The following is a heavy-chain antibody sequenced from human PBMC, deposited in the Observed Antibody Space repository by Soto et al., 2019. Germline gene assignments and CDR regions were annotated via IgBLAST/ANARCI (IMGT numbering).Heavy chain of an antibody. CDR3: AKEATFYGDYDDY. CDR1: GGTFSSYA. D-gene: IGHD4-17*01. J-gene: IGHJ4*02. Sequence: SVKVSCKASGGTFSSYAISWVRQAPGQGLEWMGGIIPIFGTANYADSVKGRFTISRDNSKNTLYLQMNSLRAEDTAVYYCAKEATFYGDYDDYWGQGTLVTVSS. CDR2: IIPIFGTA. V-gene: IGHV1-69*05.